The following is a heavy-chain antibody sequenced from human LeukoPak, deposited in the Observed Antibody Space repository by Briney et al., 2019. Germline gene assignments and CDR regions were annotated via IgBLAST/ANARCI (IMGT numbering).Heavy chain of an antibody. V-gene: IGHV3-11*01. Sequence: PGGSLRLSCAASGFTFSDYYMSWIRQAPGKGREWVSYISSSGSTIYYADSVKGRFTISRDNAKNSLYLQMNSLRAEDTAVYYCAREAGYCSSTSCYDGYWGQGTLVTVSS. CDR3: AREAGYCSSTSCYDGY. CDR1: GFTFSDYY. CDR2: ISSSGSTI. J-gene: IGHJ4*02. D-gene: IGHD2-2*01.